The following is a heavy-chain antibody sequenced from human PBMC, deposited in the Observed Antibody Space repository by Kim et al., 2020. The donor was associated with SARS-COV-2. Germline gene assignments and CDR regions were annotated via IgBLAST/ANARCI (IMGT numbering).Heavy chain of an antibody. V-gene: IGHV4-39*07. CDR2: IYYSGTT. J-gene: IGHJ4*02. CDR1: GGSISSSSYY. CDR3: ARVRLAYGSGSYYNQLLLY. Sequence: SETLSLTCTVSGGSISSSSYYWGWIRQPPGKGLEWIGSIYYSGTTYSNPSLKSRATISVDTSKTQSSLKLSSVTAADTAVYYCARVRLAYGSGSYYNQLLLYWGQGTLVTVSS. D-gene: IGHD3-10*01.